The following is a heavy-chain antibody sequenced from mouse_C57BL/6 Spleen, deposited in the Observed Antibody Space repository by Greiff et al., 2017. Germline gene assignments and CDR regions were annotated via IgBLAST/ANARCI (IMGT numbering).Heavy chain of an antibody. CDR2: IYPGDGDT. V-gene: IGHV1-82*01. Sequence: QVQLKQSGPELVKPGASVKISCKASGYAFSSSWLNWVKQRPGKGLEWIGRIYPGDGDTNYNGKFKGKATLTADKSSSTAYMQLSSLTSEDSAVYFCARESSTMITTGAFDVWGTGTTVTVSS. CDR3: ARESSTMITTGAFDV. D-gene: IGHD2-4*01. CDR1: GYAFSSSW. J-gene: IGHJ1*03.